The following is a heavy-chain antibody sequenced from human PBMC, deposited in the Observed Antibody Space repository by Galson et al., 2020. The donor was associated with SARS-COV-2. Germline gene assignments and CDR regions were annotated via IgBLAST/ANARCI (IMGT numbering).Heavy chain of an antibody. V-gene: IGHV3-11*06. CDR3: TREGHDCRSGNCYTVWPFWFDP. D-gene: IGHD2-15*01. CDR1: GFFPSDFY. CDR2: ISGTGGYT. J-gene: IGHJ5*02. Sequence: KIGESLKISCAASGFFPSDFYMSWVRQAPGKGLEWIADISGTGGYTDYAESVKGRFTISRDNTKRQLTLQMNNLRVEDTGVYYCTREGHDCRSGNCYTVWPFWFDPWGQGTLVTVSS.